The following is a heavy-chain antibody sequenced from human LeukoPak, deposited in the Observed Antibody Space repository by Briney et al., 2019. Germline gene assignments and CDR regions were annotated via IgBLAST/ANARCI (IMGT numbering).Heavy chain of an antibody. Sequence: ASVKVSCKASGYTFTSYGISWVRQAPGQGLEWMGWISAYNGNTNYAQKLQGRVTMTTDTSTSTAHMELRSLRSDDTAVYYCARDADYDSSGYYYVQRVVFDYWGQGTLVTVSS. V-gene: IGHV1-18*01. D-gene: IGHD3-22*01. CDR3: ARDADYDSSGYYYVQRVVFDY. CDR1: GYTFTSYG. J-gene: IGHJ4*02. CDR2: ISAYNGNT.